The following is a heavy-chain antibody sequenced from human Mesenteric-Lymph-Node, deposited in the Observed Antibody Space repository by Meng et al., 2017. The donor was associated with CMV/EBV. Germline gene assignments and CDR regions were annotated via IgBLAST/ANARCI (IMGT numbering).Heavy chain of an antibody. CDR2: IDSSGSTI. CDR1: GFTFSTYE. CDR3: ARSLGFCRGRSCYMGGPLDY. Sequence: GESLKISCEVSGFTFSTYEMNWVRQAPEKGLEGISYIDSSGSTIYYADSVKGRFTISRDNAKNSLYLQMNSLRAEDTAVYYCARSLGFCRGRSCYMGGPLDYWGQGTLVTVSS. D-gene: IGHD2-15*01. J-gene: IGHJ4*02. V-gene: IGHV3-48*03.